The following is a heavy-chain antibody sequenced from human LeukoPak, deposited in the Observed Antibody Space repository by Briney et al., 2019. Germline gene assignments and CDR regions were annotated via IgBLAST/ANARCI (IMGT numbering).Heavy chain of an antibody. CDR2: IYPGDSDT. CDR3: ARRVLSDAFDI. D-gene: IGHD3-16*01. V-gene: IGHV5-51*01. Sequence: GESLKISCRGSGYSFTTYWIGWVRQMPGKGLEWMGIIYPGDSDTRYSPSFQGHVTISADKSISTAYLQWSSLKASDTAIYYCARRVLSDAFDIWGQGTMVTVSS. J-gene: IGHJ3*02. CDR1: GYSFTTYW.